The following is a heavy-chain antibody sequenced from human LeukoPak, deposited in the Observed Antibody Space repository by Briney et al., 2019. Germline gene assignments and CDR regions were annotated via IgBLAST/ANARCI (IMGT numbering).Heavy chain of an antibody. D-gene: IGHD3-22*01. J-gene: IGHJ3*02. Sequence: PGGSLRLSCAASGFTFSDYYMSWIRQAPGKGLEWVSYISSSGSTIYYADSVKGRFTISRDNAKNSLYLQMNSLRAEDTAVYYCAARDPYDSSGREDAFDIWGQGTMVTVSS. CDR2: ISSSGSTI. CDR1: GFTFSDYY. V-gene: IGHV3-11*04. CDR3: AARDPYDSSGREDAFDI.